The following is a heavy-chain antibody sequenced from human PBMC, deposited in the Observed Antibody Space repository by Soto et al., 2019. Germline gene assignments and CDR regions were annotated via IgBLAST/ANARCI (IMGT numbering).Heavy chain of an antibody. CDR2: IIPIFGTA. D-gene: IGHD5-12*01. V-gene: IGHV1-69*12. CDR3: ARGNHRWLQLWYFDL. CDR1: GGTFSSYT. Sequence: QVQLVQSGAEVKKPGSSVTVSCKASGGTFSSYTISWVRQAPGQGLEWMGGIIPIFGTANYAQKFQGRVTSTADESTSAAYSEMSSLRSEDTAVYYCARGNHRWLQLWYFDLWGRGALVTVSS. J-gene: IGHJ2*01.